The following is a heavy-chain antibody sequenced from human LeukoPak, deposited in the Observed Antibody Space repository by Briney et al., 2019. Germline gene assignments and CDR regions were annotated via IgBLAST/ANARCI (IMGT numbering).Heavy chain of an antibody. CDR1: GDSISINYN. CDR2: IFHSGAT. V-gene: IGHV4-38-2*02. CDR3: VRHRQWLLFPDY. Sequence: SETLCLTCTVSGDSISINYNWGWIRQPPGKGLEWIGSIFHSGATYYSPSLKRRVTISVDTSNNQSSLKLRSMTAADTAVYYCVRHRQWLLFPDYWGQGTLVTVSS. D-gene: IGHD6-19*01. J-gene: IGHJ4*02.